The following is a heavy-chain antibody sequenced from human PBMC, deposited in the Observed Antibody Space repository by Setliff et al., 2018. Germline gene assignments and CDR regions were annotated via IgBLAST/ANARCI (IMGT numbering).Heavy chain of an antibody. CDR2: INPGGLSS. D-gene: IGHD6-25*01. CDR1: GYSFTSHY. J-gene: IGHJ4*02. V-gene: IGHV1-46*01. CDR3: ARAGLAAAGRKGVFDH. Sequence: ASVKVSCQTSGYSFTSHYTHWVRQAPGQGLEWMGIINPGGLSSSSTPKFEGRVTMTRDTSTSTVYMELNSLTSDDTAVYYCARAGLAAAGRKGVFDHWGQGTLVTVSS.